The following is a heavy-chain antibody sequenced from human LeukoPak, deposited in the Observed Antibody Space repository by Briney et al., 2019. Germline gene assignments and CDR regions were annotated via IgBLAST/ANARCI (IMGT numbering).Heavy chain of an antibody. D-gene: IGHD3-16*01. V-gene: IGHV3-13*04. J-gene: IGHJ3*02. CDR2: IDTAGNT. Sequence: GGSLRLSCAASGFTFSSYDMHWVRQATRKGLEWVSAIDTAGNTFYPGSVRGRFTISRENAKNSLYLQMNNVRAVDTAVYYCARTSKVTSVMDIWGQGTMVTVSS. CDR3: ARTSKVTSVMDI. CDR1: GFTFSSYD.